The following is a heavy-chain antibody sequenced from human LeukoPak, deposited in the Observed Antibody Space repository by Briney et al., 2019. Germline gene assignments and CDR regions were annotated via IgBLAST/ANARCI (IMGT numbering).Heavy chain of an antibody. D-gene: IGHD4-17*01. Sequence: GGSLRLSCAASGFTFSDYYMSWVRRAPGKGLEWVSYISSSSSTIYYADSVKVRFTISRDNAKNSLYLQMNSLRAEDTAVYYCARGSRVDSHGDYSQDFDYWGQGTLVTVSS. V-gene: IGHV3-11*04. CDR2: ISSSSSTI. J-gene: IGHJ4*02. CDR1: GFTFSDYY. CDR3: ARGSRVDSHGDYSQDFDY.